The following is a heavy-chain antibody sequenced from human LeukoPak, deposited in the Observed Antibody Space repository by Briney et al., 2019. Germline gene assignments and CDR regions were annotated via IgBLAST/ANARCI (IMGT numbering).Heavy chain of an antibody. J-gene: IGHJ4*02. CDR2: ISDIGSI. CDR3: AGHHPRNTVDF. CDR1: GGSISSSSYY. V-gene: IGHV4-61*05. Sequence: SETLSLTCTVSGGSISSSSYYWSWIRQPPGKGLEWIAYISDIGSINYNPSLKSRVTISLDTSKNQFSLKLSSVTAADTAVYYCAGHHPRNTVDFWGQGTLVTVSS. D-gene: IGHD2/OR15-2a*01.